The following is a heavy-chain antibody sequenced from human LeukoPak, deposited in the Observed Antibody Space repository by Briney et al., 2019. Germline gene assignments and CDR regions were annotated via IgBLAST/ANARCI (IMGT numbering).Heavy chain of an antibody. CDR3: ARLPRGAAAGSFDY. Sequence: SETLSLTCTVSGGSISSSSYYWGWIRQPPGKGLEWIGSIYYSGSTYYNPSLKSRVTISVDTSKNQFSLKLSSVTAADTAVYYCARLPRGAAAGSFDYWGQGTLVTVSS. CDR1: GGSISSSSYY. CDR2: IYYSGST. J-gene: IGHJ4*02. D-gene: IGHD6-13*01. V-gene: IGHV4-39*01.